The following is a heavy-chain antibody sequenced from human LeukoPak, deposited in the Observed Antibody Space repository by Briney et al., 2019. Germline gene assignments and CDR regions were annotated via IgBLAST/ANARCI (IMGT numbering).Heavy chain of an antibody. CDR3: ALSRYCSSSSCSDVFDV. D-gene: IGHD2-2*01. J-gene: IGHJ3*01. CDR1: GFTFTTYP. V-gene: IGHV3-7*01. CDR2: INQDGGEN. Sequence: PGGSLRLSCAASGFTFTTYPMSWVRQAPGKGLEWVANINQDGGENFFVESVKGRFSISRDNAKNSVFLQMDSLRAEDTAVYYCALSRYCSSSSCSDVFDVWGQGTMVTVSS.